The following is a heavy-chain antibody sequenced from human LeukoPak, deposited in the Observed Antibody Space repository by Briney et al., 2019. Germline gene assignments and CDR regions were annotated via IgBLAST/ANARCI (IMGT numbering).Heavy chain of an antibody. CDR3: ACWGATSIIPYSFDY. CDR2: IYLYDST. Sequence: SGPTLVKPTETLTLTCTFSGFSLNTEQGAVGWIRQSPGKALEWFSLIYLYDSTRNSAPFETRATITTGTSRNQVGLKVDNMDHEDTGLYYCACWGATSIIPYSFDYWGRGILVTVSS. J-gene: IGHJ4*02. D-gene: IGHD3-3*01. CDR1: GFSLNTEQGA. V-gene: IGHV2-5*01.